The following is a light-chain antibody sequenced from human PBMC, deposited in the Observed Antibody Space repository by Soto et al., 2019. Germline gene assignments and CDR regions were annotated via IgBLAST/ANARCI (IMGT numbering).Light chain of an antibody. CDR3: HQYVSSWT. CDR1: QSVSSTY. J-gene: IGKJ1*01. CDR2: GAS. Sequence: EIVLTQSPGTLSLSPGERATLSCRASQSVSSTYVAWYQQKSGQAPRLLIYGASSRATGIPDRFSGSGSGTDFTLIISRLEPEDFAVYYCHQYVSSWTVGQGTKVDIK. V-gene: IGKV3-20*01.